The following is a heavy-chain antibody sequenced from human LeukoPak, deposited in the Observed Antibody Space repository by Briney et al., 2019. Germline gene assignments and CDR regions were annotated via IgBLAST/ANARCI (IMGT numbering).Heavy chain of an antibody. CDR2: INPNNGGT. V-gene: IGHV1-2*06. CDR3: AGEDNSSGYRPFDI. J-gene: IGHJ3*02. Sequence: ASVKVSCRASGYTFTGYYIHWVRQAPGQGLEWMGRINPNNGGTNYAQKFQGRVTMTRDMSMSTAYMELSRLRSVDTAVYYCAGEDNSSGYRPFDIWGQGTMVTVPS. D-gene: IGHD3-22*01. CDR1: GYTFTGYY.